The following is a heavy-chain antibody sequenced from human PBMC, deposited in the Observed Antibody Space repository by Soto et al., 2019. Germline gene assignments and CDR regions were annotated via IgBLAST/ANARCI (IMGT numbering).Heavy chain of an antibody. V-gene: IGHV4-39*02. CDR1: GGSLHTTSYS. D-gene: IGHD3-9*01. CDR3: ARDWGYFAWLLSAASAGMAV. Sequence: SETLSLTCTVSGGSLHTTSYSWGWIRQPPGKGLEWIGSISSTGSTYYSPSLKSRVTISVDTSKSSFSLRLNSVTAADTAVYYCARDWGYFAWLLSAASAGMAVWGQGTTVTVSS. J-gene: IGHJ6*02. CDR2: ISSTGST.